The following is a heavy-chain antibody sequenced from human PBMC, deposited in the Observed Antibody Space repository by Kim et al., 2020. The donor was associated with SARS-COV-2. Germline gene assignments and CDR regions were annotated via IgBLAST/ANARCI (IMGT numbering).Heavy chain of an antibody. CDR3: ASEGIVATTSRFDY. CDR1: GFTFTSSA. Sequence: SVKVSCKASGFTFTSSAVQWVQQARGQRLEWIGWIVVGSGNTAYAQKFQERVTLTRDMSTSTAYMELSSLRSEDTAVYYCASEGIVATTSRFDYWGQGTLVTVSS. V-gene: IGHV1-58*01. J-gene: IGHJ4*02. CDR2: IVVGSGNT. D-gene: IGHD5-12*01.